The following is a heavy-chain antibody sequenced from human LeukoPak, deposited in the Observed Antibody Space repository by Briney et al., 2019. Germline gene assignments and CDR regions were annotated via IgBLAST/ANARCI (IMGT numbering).Heavy chain of an antibody. Sequence: SETLSLTCTVSGGSISSSSYYWGWIRQPPGKGLEWIGSIYYSGSTYYNPSLKSRVTISVDTSKNQFSLKLSSVTAADTAVYYCARWEGAIQDDAFDIWGQGTMVTVSS. D-gene: IGHD1-26*01. J-gene: IGHJ3*02. V-gene: IGHV4-39*07. CDR1: GGSISSSSYY. CDR2: IYYSGST. CDR3: ARWEGAIQDDAFDI.